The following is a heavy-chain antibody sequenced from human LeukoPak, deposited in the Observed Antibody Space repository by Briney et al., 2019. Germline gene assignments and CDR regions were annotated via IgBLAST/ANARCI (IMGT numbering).Heavy chain of an antibody. Sequence: GGSLRLSCAASGFTFNVHAMTWVRQAPGKGREGVSTIGNDLYYADSVKGRLTISRDDSKSTLYLQMNSLRAEDTAIYYCTKDMIPGNGEYDAFHMWGQGTIVSVSS. CDR1: GFTFNVHA. CDR2: IGNDL. V-gene: IGHV3-23*01. CDR3: TKDMIPGNGEYDAFHM. D-gene: IGHD3-22*01. J-gene: IGHJ3*02.